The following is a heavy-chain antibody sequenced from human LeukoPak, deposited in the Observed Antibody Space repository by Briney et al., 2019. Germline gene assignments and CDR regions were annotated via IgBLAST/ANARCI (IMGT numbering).Heavy chain of an antibody. Sequence: SGGSLRLSCAASGFTFSNYGMHWVRQAPGKGLEWVAFMQYDGSDKFFADSVKGRFTISRDNSKNTLYLQMNSLRAEDTAVYYCAKVTLGNSGFDYWGQGTLVTVSS. CDR2: MQYDGSDK. V-gene: IGHV3-30*02. CDR1: GFTFSNYG. J-gene: IGHJ4*02. CDR3: AKVTLGNSGFDY. D-gene: IGHD1-26*01.